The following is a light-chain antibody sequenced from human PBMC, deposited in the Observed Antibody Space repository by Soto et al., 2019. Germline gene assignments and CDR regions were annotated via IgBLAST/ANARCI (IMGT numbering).Light chain of an antibody. CDR2: GAS. V-gene: IGKV3-15*01. Sequence: IVMTHSPATLSVSPGERVTFSCRASQSVSTRLAWYQHKPGQAPRLLISGASAGATGIPPRFSGSGSGTDFTLTVNSLQSEDIAVYYCQQRSNWITFGQGTRLEIK. CDR3: QQRSNWIT. CDR1: QSVSTR. J-gene: IGKJ5*01.